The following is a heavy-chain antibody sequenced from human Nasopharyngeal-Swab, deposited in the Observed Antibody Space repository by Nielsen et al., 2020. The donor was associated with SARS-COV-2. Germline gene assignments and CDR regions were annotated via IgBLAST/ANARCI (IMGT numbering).Heavy chain of an antibody. D-gene: IGHD4-17*01. Sequence: GESLKIPCAASGFTFSSYGMHWVRQAPGKGLEWVAVIWYDGSNKYYADSVKGRFTISRDNSKNTLYLQMNSLRAEDTAVYYCARDDYGDYGEPFDYWGQATLVTVSS. J-gene: IGHJ4*02. CDR3: ARDDYGDYGEPFDY. V-gene: IGHV3-33*01. CDR1: GFTFSSYG. CDR2: IWYDGSNK.